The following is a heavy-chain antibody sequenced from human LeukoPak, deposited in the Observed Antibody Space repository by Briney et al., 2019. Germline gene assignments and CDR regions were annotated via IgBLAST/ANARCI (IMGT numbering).Heavy chain of an antibody. V-gene: IGHV1-18*04. CDR1: GYTFTSYG. CDR3: ARDREDILTGYPDRDFDY. D-gene: IGHD3-9*01. J-gene: IGHJ4*02. Sequence: GASVKVSCKASGYTFTSYGISWVRQAPGRGLEWMGWISAYNGNTNYAQKLQGRVTMTTDTSTSTAYMELRSLRSDDTAVYYCARDREDILTGYPDRDFDYWGQGTLVTVSS. CDR2: ISAYNGNT.